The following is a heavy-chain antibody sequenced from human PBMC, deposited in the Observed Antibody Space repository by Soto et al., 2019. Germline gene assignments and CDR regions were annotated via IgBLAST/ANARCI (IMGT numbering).Heavy chain of an antibody. CDR3: PMCIGRSPHFDY. CDR1: GFTFSSYS. Sequence: EVQLVESGGGLVKPGGSLRLSCAASGFTFSSYSMNWVRQAPGKGLEWVSSISSSSSYIYYADSVKGRFTISRDNAKNSLDLPMNSLRAEDTAVYYCPMCIGRSPHFDYWGQGTLVTVSS. J-gene: IGHJ4*02. V-gene: IGHV3-21*01. CDR2: ISSSSSYI. D-gene: IGHD1-26*01.